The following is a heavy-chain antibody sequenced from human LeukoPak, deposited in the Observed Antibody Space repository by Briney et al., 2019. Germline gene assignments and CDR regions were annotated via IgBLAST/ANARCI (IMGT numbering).Heavy chain of an antibody. Sequence: ASVKVSCKASGGTFSSYAISWVRQAPGQGLEWMGGINPIFGTANYAQKFQGRVTITTDESTSTAYMELSSLRSEDTAVYYCARGGGDVVVPAATLYYYYYYYMDVWGKGTTVTVSS. J-gene: IGHJ6*03. CDR2: INPIFGTA. D-gene: IGHD2-2*01. CDR1: GGTFSSYA. V-gene: IGHV1-69*05. CDR3: ARGGGDVVVPAATLYYYYYYYMDV.